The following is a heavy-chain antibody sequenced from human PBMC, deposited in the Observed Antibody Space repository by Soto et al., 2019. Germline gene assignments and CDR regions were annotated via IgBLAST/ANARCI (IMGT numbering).Heavy chain of an antibody. Sequence: EVQLVESGGGLVQPGRSLRLSCAASGFTFDDYAMHWVRQAPGKGLEWVSGISWNIGSIGYADSVKGRFTISRDNAKNTRYLQMNSLRAEDTALYYCAKGAANNWNSEAFDYWGQGTLVTVSS. J-gene: IGHJ4*02. CDR1: GFTFDDYA. D-gene: IGHD1-7*01. CDR2: ISWNIGSI. CDR3: AKGAANNWNSEAFDY. V-gene: IGHV3-9*01.